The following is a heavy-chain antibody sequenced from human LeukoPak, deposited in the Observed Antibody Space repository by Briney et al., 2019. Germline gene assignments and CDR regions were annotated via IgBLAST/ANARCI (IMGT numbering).Heavy chain of an antibody. D-gene: IGHD1-14*01. CDR2: INHSGST. V-gene: IGHV4-34*01. Sequence: PSETLSLTCGVYSGAFSGHYWSWIRQPPGKGLEWIGEINHSGSTNYNPSLKSRVTISVDTSKNQFSLKLSSVTAADTAVYYCARGDRTGEKYWGQGTLVTVSS. J-gene: IGHJ4*02. CDR1: SGAFSGHY. CDR3: ARGDRTGEKY.